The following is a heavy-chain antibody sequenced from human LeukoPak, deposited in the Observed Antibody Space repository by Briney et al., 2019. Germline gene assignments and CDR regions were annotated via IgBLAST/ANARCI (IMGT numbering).Heavy chain of an antibody. D-gene: IGHD1-1*01. Sequence: GGSLRLSCAASGFTFSSYAMHWVRQAPGKGLEWVAVISYDGSNKYYADSVKGRFTISRDNSKNTLYLQMNSLRAEDTAVYYCARGSWRGTTGRHLDHWGQGTLVTVSS. V-gene: IGHV3-30*04. CDR1: GFTFSSYA. J-gene: IGHJ4*02. CDR2: ISYDGSNK. CDR3: ARGSWRGTTGRHLDH.